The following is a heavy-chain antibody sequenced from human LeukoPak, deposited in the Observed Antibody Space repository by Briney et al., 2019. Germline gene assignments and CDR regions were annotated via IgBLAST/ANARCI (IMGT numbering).Heavy chain of an antibody. CDR1: GFTFKTYA. D-gene: IGHD6-19*01. V-gene: IGHV3-23*01. CDR3: AKDGWLEGGYFDF. Sequence: PGGSLRLSCAASGFTFKTYAMTWIRQAPGKGLEWVSVISGSGGRAYYTDSVKGRFTISRDNSKNTLYLQMNSLRAEDTAIYYCAKDGWLEGGYFDFWGQGTLVSVSS. J-gene: IGHJ4*02. CDR2: ISGSGGRA.